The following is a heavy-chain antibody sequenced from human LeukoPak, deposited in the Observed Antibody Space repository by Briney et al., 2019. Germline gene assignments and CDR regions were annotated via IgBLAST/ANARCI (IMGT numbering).Heavy chain of an antibody. CDR2: IHYSGSS. D-gene: IGHD6-13*01. J-gene: IGHJ4*02. Sequence: PSETLSLTCTVSGASISSSYWSWIRQPPGKGLEWIGYIHYSGSSNYNPSLESRVTMSVDTSKNQFSLNLNSVTAADTAMYYCARAYSIAAVFDYWGQGTLATVSS. CDR1: GASISSSY. V-gene: IGHV4-59*01. CDR3: ARAYSIAAVFDY.